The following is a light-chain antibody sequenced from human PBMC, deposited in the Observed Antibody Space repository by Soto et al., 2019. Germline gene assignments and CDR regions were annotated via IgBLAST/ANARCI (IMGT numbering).Light chain of an antibody. J-gene: IGLJ2*01. Sequence: QSVLTQPRSVSGSPGQSVTISCTGTSSDIGGGYNYVSWYQQHPGKAPKLMIYDVSKRPSGLPDRFSGSKSGNTASLTISGLQAEDEADYFCSSYTSKSSLIFGGGTKLTVL. CDR1: SSDIGGGYNY. CDR3: SSYTSKSSLI. V-gene: IGLV2-11*01. CDR2: DVS.